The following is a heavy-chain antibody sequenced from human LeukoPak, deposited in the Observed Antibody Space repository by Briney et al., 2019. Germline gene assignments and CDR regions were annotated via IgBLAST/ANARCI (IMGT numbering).Heavy chain of an antibody. CDR3: ARHRRYYGSGSYYSDFDS. J-gene: IGHJ4*02. CDR2: IFYGGST. CDR1: GGSISSSDYY. Sequence: PSETLSLTCTVSGGSISSSDYYWGWIRQPPGKGLEWIGSIFYGGSTYYNPSLKSPVTISADMSKNYFSLRLSSVTAADTATYYCARHRRYYGSGSYYSDFDSWGQGILVAVSS. D-gene: IGHD3-10*01. V-gene: IGHV4-39*01.